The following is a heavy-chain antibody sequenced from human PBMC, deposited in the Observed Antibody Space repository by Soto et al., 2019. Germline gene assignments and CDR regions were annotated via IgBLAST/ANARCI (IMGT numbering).Heavy chain of an antibody. J-gene: IGHJ4*02. Sequence: SQTLSLTCAISGDSVSSNSAAWNWIRQSLSRGLEWLGRTYYRSKWYNDYAVSVKSRITITPDTSKNQFSLQLNSVTPEDTAVYYCARHGYNYGGGYFDYWGQGTLVTAPQ. CDR3: ARHGYNYGGGYFDY. CDR2: TYYRSKWYN. D-gene: IGHD5-18*01. V-gene: IGHV6-1*01. CDR1: GDSVSSNSAA.